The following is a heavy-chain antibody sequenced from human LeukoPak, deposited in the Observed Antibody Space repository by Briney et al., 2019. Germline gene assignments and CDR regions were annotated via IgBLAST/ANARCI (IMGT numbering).Heavy chain of an antibody. CDR1: GFIVGTNY. V-gene: IGHV3-53*01. D-gene: IGHD2-21*02. CDR2: IYSGGST. Sequence: GGSLRLSCAAPGFIVGTNYMSWVRQAPGKGLEWVSVIYSGGSTYYADSVKGRFTISRDNSKNTLYLQMSSLRAEDTAVYYCARGGGDFSRGNDYWGQGTLVTVSS. J-gene: IGHJ4*02. CDR3: ARGGGDFSRGNDY.